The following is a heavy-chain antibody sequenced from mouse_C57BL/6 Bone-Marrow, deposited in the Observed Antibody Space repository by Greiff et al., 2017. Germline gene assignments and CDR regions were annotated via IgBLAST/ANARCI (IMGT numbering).Heavy chain of an antibody. J-gene: IGHJ2*01. V-gene: IGHV1-54*01. CDR3: ARGDVRLDY. CDR2: INPGSGGT. Sequence: QVQLQQSGAELVRPGTSVKVSCKASGYAFTNYLIEWVKQRPGQGLEWIGVINPGSGGTNYNEKFKGKATLTADQYSSTAYMQLSSQTSEDSAVYFGARGDVRLDYWGQGTTLTVSS. CDR1: GYAFTNYL. D-gene: IGHD2-14*01.